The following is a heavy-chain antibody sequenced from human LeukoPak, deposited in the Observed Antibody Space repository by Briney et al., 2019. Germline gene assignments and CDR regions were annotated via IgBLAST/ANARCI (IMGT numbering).Heavy chain of an antibody. CDR3: ARVPSTYWYFDL. Sequence: GGSQRLSCAASGFTFSSYAMTWVRQAPGKGLEWVSGISDTGGRTYYADSVKGRFTISRDNAKNTLYLQMNSLRAEDTAVYYCARVPSTYWYFDLWGRGTLVTVSS. CDR1: GFTFSSYA. J-gene: IGHJ2*01. V-gene: IGHV3-23*01. D-gene: IGHD5/OR15-5a*01. CDR2: ISDTGGRT.